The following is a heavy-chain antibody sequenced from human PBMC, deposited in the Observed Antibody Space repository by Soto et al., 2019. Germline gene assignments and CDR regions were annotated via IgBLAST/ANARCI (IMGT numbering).Heavy chain of an antibody. CDR3: ARDLPPSSFTTESPQYFDY. CDR1: GYAFTSYY. Sequence: ASVKVSCKASGYAFTSYYMHWVRQAPGQRLEWMGIINPSGGSTSYAQKFQGRVTMTRDTSTSTVYMELSSLRSEDTAVYYCARDLPPSSFTTESPQYFDYWGQGTLVTVSS. J-gene: IGHJ4*02. CDR2: INPSGGST. V-gene: IGHV1-46*01. D-gene: IGHD3-3*01.